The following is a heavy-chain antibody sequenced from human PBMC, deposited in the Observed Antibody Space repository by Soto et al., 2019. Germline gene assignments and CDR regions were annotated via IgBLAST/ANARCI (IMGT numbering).Heavy chain of an antibody. J-gene: IGHJ3*02. CDR2: IYYSGST. CDR1: GGSISSGGYY. V-gene: IGHV4-31*03. D-gene: IGHD2-15*01. CDR3: ARARTTKVVVAALGGGAFDI. Sequence: QVQLQESGPGLVKPSQTLSLTCTVSGGSISSGGYYWSWIRQHPGQGLEWIGYIYYSGSTYYNPSLKSRVTISVDTAKNLFSLKLRSVTAADTAGYYCARARTTKVVVAALGGGAFDIWGQGTMVTVSS.